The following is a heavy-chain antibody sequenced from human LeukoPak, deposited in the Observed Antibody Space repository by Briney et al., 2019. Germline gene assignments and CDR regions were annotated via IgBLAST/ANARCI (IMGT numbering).Heavy chain of an antibody. CDR1: GGSISSYY. V-gene: IGHV4-59*08. CDR2: IYYGGST. CDR3: ARHGLLRYFDWLSYYFDY. J-gene: IGHJ4*02. Sequence: SETLSLTCTVSGGSISSYYWSWIRQPPGKGLEWIGYIYYGGSTNYNPSLKSRVTISVDTSKNQFSLKLSSVTAADTAVYYCARHGLLRYFDWLSYYFDYWGQGTLVTVSS. D-gene: IGHD3-9*01.